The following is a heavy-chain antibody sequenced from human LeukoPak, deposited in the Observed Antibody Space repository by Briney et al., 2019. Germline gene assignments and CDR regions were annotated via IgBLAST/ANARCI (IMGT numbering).Heavy chain of an antibody. CDR2: ISGGTIST. CDR3: AKDLQQWLVYYFNY. Sequence: GGSLRLSCAASGFTFNNYAMSWVRQAPGKGLEWVSGISGGTISTYYADSVKGRFTISRDNSKNTLYLQMSSLRAEDTAVYYCAKDLQQWLVYYFNYWGQGTLVTASS. J-gene: IGHJ4*02. CDR1: GFTFNNYA. V-gene: IGHV3-23*01. D-gene: IGHD6-19*01.